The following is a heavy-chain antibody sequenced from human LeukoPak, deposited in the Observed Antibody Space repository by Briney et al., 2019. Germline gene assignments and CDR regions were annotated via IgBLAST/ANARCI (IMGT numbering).Heavy chain of an antibody. J-gene: IGHJ6*03. D-gene: IGHD1-14*01. CDR2: ISWNSGSK. Sequence: PGGSLRLSCAASGFTFDEYAMHWDRQVPGKGLEWVSGISWNSGSKAYADSVKGRFTISRDNAKNSLHLQMNSLRAEDTALYYCAKESLDHIYSYYMDVWGKGTTVTVSS. CDR3: AKESLDHIYSYYMDV. V-gene: IGHV3-9*01. CDR1: GFTFDEYA.